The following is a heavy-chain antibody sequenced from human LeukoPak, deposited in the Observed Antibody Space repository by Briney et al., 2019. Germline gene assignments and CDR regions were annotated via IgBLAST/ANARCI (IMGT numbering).Heavy chain of an antibody. CDR3: ATGASSGWYLYFVY. CDR1: GYTLTELS. D-gene: IGHD6-19*01. Sequence: VASVKVSCKVSGYTLTELSMHWVRQAPGKGLEWKGGFDPEDGETIYAQKFQGRVTMTEDTSTDTAYMELSSLRSEDTAVYYCATGASSGWYLYFVYWGQGTLVTVSS. CDR2: FDPEDGET. J-gene: IGHJ4*02. V-gene: IGHV1-24*01.